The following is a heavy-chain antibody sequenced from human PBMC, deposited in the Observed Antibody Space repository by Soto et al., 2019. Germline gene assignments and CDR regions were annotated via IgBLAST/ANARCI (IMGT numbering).Heavy chain of an antibody. CDR2: ISYDGNNK. D-gene: IGHD2-15*01. J-gene: IGHJ4*02. Sequence: GGSLRLSCAASGFTFSSYAMHWVRQAPGKGLEWVAFISYDGNNKDYADSVKGRYDISRDNSKKTLYLHMNSLRLEDTAVYYCASPLYCNGGNCYAGFDYWGRGALVTVSS. V-gene: IGHV3-30*09. CDR3: ASPLYCNGGNCYAGFDY. CDR1: GFTFSSYA.